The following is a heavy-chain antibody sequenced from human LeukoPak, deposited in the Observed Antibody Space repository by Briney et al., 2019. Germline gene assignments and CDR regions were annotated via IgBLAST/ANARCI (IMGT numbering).Heavy chain of an antibody. CDR3: ARDSPGYGGYSY. CDR2: IKEDGSAK. CDR1: GFTFGRYW. Sequence: GGSLRLSCTASGFTFGRYWMTWVRQAPGKWLEWVANIKEDGSAKYYVDSMKGRFTISRDNAKNSLYLQINSLRAEDTAVYYCARDSPGYGGYSYWGQGTLVTVSS. V-gene: IGHV3-7*04. D-gene: IGHD5-12*01. J-gene: IGHJ4*02.